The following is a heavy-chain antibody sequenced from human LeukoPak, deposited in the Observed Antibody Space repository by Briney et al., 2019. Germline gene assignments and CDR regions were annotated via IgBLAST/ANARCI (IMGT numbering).Heavy chain of an antibody. J-gene: IGHJ4*02. CDR2: IYYSGST. CDR3: ARLKVGYYYGSGSKYYFDY. CDR1: GFTVSSNY. Sequence: GSLRLSCAASGFTVSSNYMSWVRQAPGKGLEWIGSIYYSGSTYYNPSLKSRVTISVDTSKNQFSLKLSSVTAADTAVYYCARLKVGYYYGSGSKYYFDYWGQGTLVTVSS. D-gene: IGHD3-10*01. V-gene: IGHV4-39*01.